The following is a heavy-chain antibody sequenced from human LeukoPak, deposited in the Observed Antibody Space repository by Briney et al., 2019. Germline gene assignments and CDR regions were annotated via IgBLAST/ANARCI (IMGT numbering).Heavy chain of an antibody. Sequence: KPSETLSLTCVVSAGSFSGDSWSWVRQPPGKGLEWIGEIYHSGSTNYNPSLKSRVTISVDKSKNLFSLKLSSVTAADTAVYYCARVEQQLAYTIDYWGQGTLVTVSS. CDR3: ARVEQQLAYTIDY. CDR1: AGSFSGDS. V-gene: IGHV4-34*01. CDR2: IYHSGST. D-gene: IGHD6-13*01. J-gene: IGHJ4*02.